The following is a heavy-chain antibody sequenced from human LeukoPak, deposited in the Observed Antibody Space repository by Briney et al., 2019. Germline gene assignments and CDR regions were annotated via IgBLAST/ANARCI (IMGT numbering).Heavy chain of an antibody. CDR3: ARYGSGTYPRFDY. Sequence: SETLSLTCTVSGGSISGYYWSWIRQSPGKGLEWIGYIYNSGSTNYNPSLQSRVTISVDTSKNQFSLDLSSVTAADTAVYYCARYGSGTYPRFDYWGQGTLVTVSS. CDR2: IYNSGST. D-gene: IGHD3-10*01. V-gene: IGHV4-59*08. CDR1: GGSISGYY. J-gene: IGHJ4*02.